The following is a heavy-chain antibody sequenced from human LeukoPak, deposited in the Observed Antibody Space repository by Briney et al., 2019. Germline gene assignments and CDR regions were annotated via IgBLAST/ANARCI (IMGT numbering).Heavy chain of an antibody. Sequence: GGSLRLSCAASGFTFSSYAMSWFRQAPGKGLEWVSAISGSGGSTYYADSVKGRFTISRDNSKNTLYLQMNSLRAEDTAVYDCAKDLITIFGVVTDAFDIWGQGTMVTVSS. V-gene: IGHV3-23*01. CDR2: ISGSGGST. CDR3: AKDLITIFGVVTDAFDI. CDR1: GFTFSSYA. D-gene: IGHD3-3*01. J-gene: IGHJ3*02.